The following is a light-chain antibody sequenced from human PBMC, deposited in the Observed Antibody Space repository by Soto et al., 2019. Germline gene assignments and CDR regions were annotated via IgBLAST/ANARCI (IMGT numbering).Light chain of an antibody. CDR2: DAS. J-gene: IGKJ5*01. CDR3: QQRSNWPSIT. Sequence: EIVLTPSPATLSLSPGDRATLSCRASQSVSSYLAWYQQKPGQAPRLLIYDASNRATGIPARFSGSGSGTDFTLTINSLEPEDFAVYYCQQRSNWPSITVGQGTRLEIK. V-gene: IGKV3-11*01. CDR1: QSVSSY.